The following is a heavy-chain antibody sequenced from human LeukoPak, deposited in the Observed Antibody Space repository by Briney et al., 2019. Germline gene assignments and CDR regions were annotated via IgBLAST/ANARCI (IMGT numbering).Heavy chain of an antibody. Sequence: GRSLRLSCAASVFTFSSYGMHWGRQAPGKGLEWVAVIWYDGSNKYYADSVKGRFTISRDNSKNTLYLQLNSLRVEDTAVYYCARDYSGSYSFFDLWGRGTLVTVSS. V-gene: IGHV3-33*01. J-gene: IGHJ2*01. CDR1: VFTFSSYG. CDR3: ARDYSGSYSFFDL. CDR2: IWYDGSNK. D-gene: IGHD1-26*01.